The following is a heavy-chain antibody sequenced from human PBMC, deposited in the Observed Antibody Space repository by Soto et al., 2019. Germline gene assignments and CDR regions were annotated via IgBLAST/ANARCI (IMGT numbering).Heavy chain of an antibody. CDR3: ARDKITGLFYY. Sequence: SETLSLTCTVSGGSISSGGYYWSWIRQHPGKGLEWIGYIYYSGSTNYNPSLKSRVTISVDTSKNQFSLKLTSVTAADTAVYYCARDKITGLFYYWGQGTLVTVSS. CDR2: IYYSGST. CDR1: GGSISSGGYY. J-gene: IGHJ4*02. V-gene: IGHV4-31*03. D-gene: IGHD2-8*02.